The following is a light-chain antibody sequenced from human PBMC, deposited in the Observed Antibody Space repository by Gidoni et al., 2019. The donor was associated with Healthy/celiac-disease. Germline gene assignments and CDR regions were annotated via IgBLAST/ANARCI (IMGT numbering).Light chain of an antibody. Sequence: EIVLTQSPGTLSLSPGERATLSCRASQSVSSSYLAWYQQKPGQAPRLLISGASSRATGIPDRFSSSGSGTDFTLTISRLEPEDFAVYYCQQYGSSPETFGQGTKVEIK. CDR2: GAS. CDR3: QQYGSSPET. J-gene: IGKJ1*01. V-gene: IGKV3-20*01. CDR1: QSVSSSY.